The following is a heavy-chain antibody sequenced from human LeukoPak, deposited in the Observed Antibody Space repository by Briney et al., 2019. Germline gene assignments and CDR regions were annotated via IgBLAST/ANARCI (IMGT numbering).Heavy chain of an antibody. CDR2: IYYSGST. J-gene: IGHJ4*02. CDR3: ARHRDIVVVPAADSGFDY. V-gene: IGHV4-39*01. Sequence: SETLSLTCTVSGGSISSSSYYWGWIRQPPGKGLEWIGSIYYSGSTYYNPSLKSRVTISVDTSKNQFSLKLSSVTAADTAVYYCARHRDIVVVPAADSGFDYWGQGTLVTVSS. D-gene: IGHD2-2*01. CDR1: GGSISSSSYY.